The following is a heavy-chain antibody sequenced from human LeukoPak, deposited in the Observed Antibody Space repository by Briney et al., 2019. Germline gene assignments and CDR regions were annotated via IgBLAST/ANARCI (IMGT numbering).Heavy chain of an antibody. CDR3: AKDDIPNSSQLVPPSTSRHSSGWYRSRPYPDY. Sequence: GGSLRLSCAASGFTFSSYGMHWVRQAPGKGLEWVAFIWYDGSNKYYADSVKGRFTISRDNSKNTLYLQMNSLRAEDTAVYYCAKDDIPNSSQLVPPSTSRHSSGWYRSRPYPDYWGQGTLVTVSS. V-gene: IGHV3-30*02. D-gene: IGHD6-19*01. CDR1: GFTFSSYG. CDR2: IWYDGSNK. J-gene: IGHJ4*02.